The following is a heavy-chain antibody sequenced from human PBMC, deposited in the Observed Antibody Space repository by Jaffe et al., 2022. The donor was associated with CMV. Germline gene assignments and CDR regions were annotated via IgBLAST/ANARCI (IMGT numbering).Heavy chain of an antibody. V-gene: IGHV3-64D*06. CDR2: ISSNGGST. Sequence: EVQLVESGGGLVQPGGSLRLSCSASGFTFSSYAMHWVRQAPGKGLEYVSAISSNGGSTYYADSVKGRFTISRDNSKNTLYLQMSSLRAEDTAVYYCVKDGSTGYSSSWYSFLGFYMDVWGKGTTVTVSS. D-gene: IGHD6-13*01. J-gene: IGHJ6*03. CDR3: VKDGSTGYSSSWYSFLGFYMDV. CDR1: GFTFSSYA.